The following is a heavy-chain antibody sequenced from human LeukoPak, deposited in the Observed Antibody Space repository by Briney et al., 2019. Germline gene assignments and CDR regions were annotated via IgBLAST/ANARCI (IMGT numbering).Heavy chain of an antibody. J-gene: IGHJ4*02. D-gene: IGHD3-22*01. V-gene: IGHV3-9*01. CDR1: GFTFDDYA. Sequence: SGGSLRLSCAASGFTFDDYAMHWVRQAPGKGLEWVSGISWNSGSIGYADSVKGRFTISRDNAKKSLYLQMNSLRAEDTALYYCAKDKYYDSSGYYDYWGRGTLVTVSS. CDR3: AKDKYYDSSGYYDY. CDR2: ISWNSGSI.